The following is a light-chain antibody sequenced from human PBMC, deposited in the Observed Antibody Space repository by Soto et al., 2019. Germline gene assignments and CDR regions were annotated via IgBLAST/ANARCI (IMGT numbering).Light chain of an antibody. V-gene: IGLV2-8*01. J-gene: IGLJ2*01. CDR2: EVF. CDR1: YSDVGGSNY. Sequence: QSALTQPPSASGSPGQSVTTSCTGTYSDVGGSNYVSWYQQHPGKAPKLIIYEVFQRPSGVPDRFSGSTSGNTASLTVSRLQAEDEADYYCSSNVVGTNLKIFGGGTKVTVL. CDR3: SSNVVGTNLKI.